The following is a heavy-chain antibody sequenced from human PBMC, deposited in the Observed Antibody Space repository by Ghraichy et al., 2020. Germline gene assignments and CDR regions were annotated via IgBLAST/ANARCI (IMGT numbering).Heavy chain of an antibody. CDR1: GGSISNYDYY. Sequence: SQTLSLTCIVSGGSISNYDYYWGWVRQPPGKGLEWIGTVFYNGATKYNPSLSSRATISVDTSKNQFSLRLSAVTAADAALYYCARELRINLATGGGFWGQGTLVSVSS. CDR2: VFYNGAT. CDR3: ARELRINLATGGGF. J-gene: IGHJ4*02. V-gene: IGHV4-39*07. D-gene: IGHD2/OR15-2a*01.